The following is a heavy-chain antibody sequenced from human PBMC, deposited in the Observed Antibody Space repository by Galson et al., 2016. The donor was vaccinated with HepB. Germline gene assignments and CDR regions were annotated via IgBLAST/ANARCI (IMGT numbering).Heavy chain of an antibody. CDR3: ARVGHLDFWSGFYVPPFDY. D-gene: IGHD3-3*01. CDR1: GGSISSGVDY. Sequence: LSLTCSVSGGSISSGVDYWSWLRQHPGKGLEWIGFISYNGDTHYSPSLKSRVTMSVDTSKSQLSLKLSSVTAAAPAVYYCARVGHLDFWSGFYVPPFDYWGKGTLVTVSS. CDR2: ISYNGDT. V-gene: IGHV4-31*03. J-gene: IGHJ4*02.